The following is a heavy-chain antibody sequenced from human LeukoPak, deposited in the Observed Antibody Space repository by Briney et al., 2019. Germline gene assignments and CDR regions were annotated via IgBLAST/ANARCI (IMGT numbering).Heavy chain of an antibody. CDR1: GGSLHNYY. V-gene: IGHV4-59*08. D-gene: IGHD5-12*01. CDR2: IYYSGST. J-gene: IGHJ4*02. CDR3: ARQAWLLDY. Sequence: SETLTLTCTVSGGSLHNYYWTWIRQPPGRGLEWIGHIYYSGSTYYNPSLKSRVSISVDTSRNQFTLRLSSVTAADTAVYYCARQAWLLDYWGQGTLVTVAS.